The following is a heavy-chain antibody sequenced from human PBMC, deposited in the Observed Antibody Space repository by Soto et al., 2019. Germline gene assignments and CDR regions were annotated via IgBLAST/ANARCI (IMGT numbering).Heavy chain of an antibody. CDR1: GGSFSGYY. CDR3: ARHEDSSSWYGRANNWFDP. J-gene: IGHJ5*02. D-gene: IGHD6-13*01. V-gene: IGHV4-34*01. Sequence: SETLSLTCAVYGGSFSGYYWSWIRQPPGKGLEWIGEINHSGSTNYNPSLKSRVTISVDTSKNQFSLKLSSVTAADTAVYYCARHEDSSSWYGRANNWFDPWGQGTLVTVSS. CDR2: INHSGST.